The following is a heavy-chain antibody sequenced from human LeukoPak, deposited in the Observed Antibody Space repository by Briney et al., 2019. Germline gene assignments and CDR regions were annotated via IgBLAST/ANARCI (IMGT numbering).Heavy chain of an antibody. CDR2: INHSGST. CDR3: ARFSGRRDGYIIYYFDY. CDR1: GGSFSGYY. D-gene: IGHD5-24*01. J-gene: IGHJ4*02. Sequence: SETLSLACAVYGGSFSGYYRSWIRQPPGKGLEWIGEINHSGSTNYNPSLKSRVTISVDTSKNQFSLKLSSVTAADTAVYYCARFSGRRDGYIIYYFDYWGQGTLVAVSS. V-gene: IGHV4-34*01.